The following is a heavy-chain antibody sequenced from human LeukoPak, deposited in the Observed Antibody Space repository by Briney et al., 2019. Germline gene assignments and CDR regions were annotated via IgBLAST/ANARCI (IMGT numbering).Heavy chain of an antibody. D-gene: IGHD5-24*01. CDR2: ISGSGGST. CDR3: ARWRRAFDI. CDR1: GFTFSNYA. J-gene: IGHJ3*02. V-gene: IGHV3-23*01. Sequence: HPGGSLRLSCAASGFTFSNYAMSWVRQAPGKGLEWVSLISGSGGSTYYADSVKGRFTISRDNSKNTLYLQMNSLRAEDTAVYYCARWRRAFDIWGQGTMVTVSS.